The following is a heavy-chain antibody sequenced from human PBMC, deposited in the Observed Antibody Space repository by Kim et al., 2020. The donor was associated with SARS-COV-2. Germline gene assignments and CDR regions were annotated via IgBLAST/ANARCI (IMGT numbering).Heavy chain of an antibody. Sequence: GGSLRLSCAASGFTFSSYSMNWVRQAPGKGLEWVSYISSSSTIYYADSVKGRFTISRDNAKNSLYLQMNSLRDEDTAVYYCARPSSYSGSYYVYWGQGTLVTVSS. CDR2: ISSSSTI. CDR3: ARPSSYSGSYYVY. J-gene: IGHJ4*02. V-gene: IGHV3-48*02. D-gene: IGHD1-26*01. CDR1: GFTFSSYS.